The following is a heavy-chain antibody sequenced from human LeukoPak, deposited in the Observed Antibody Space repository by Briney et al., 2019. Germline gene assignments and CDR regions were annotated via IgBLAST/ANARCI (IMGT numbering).Heavy chain of an antibody. CDR3: ARAPGVAAAGFNWFDP. J-gene: IGHJ5*02. CDR2: IYTSGST. Sequence: SETLSLTCTVSGGSIRSGSYYWSWIWQPAGKGLEWIGRIYTSGSTNYNPSLKSRVTISVDTSKNQFSLKLSSVTAADTAVYYCARAPGVAAAGFNWFDPWGQGTLVTVSS. D-gene: IGHD6-13*01. CDR1: GGSIRSGSYY. V-gene: IGHV4-61*02.